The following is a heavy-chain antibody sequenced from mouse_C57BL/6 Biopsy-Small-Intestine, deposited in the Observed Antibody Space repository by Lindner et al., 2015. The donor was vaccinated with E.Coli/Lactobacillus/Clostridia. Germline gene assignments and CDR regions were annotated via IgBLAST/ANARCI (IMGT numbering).Heavy chain of an antibody. V-gene: IGHV1-54*01. J-gene: IGHJ2*01. CDR3: ARGGLGNY. D-gene: IGHD3-3*01. Sequence: VQLQESGAELVRPGTSVKVSCEASGYAFTNYLIEWIKQRPGQGLEWIGVINPGSGDTNYNEKFKGKATLTADKSSNTAYMQLSSLTSEDSAVYFCARGGLGNYWGQGTTLTVSS. CDR1: GYAFTNYL. CDR2: INPGSGDT.